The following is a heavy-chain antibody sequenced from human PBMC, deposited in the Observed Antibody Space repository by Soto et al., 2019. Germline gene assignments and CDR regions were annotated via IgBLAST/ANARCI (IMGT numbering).Heavy chain of an antibody. Sequence: SETLSLTCAVSGYSISSGYYWGWLRQPPGKGLEWIGSTYHGGSTYYNPSLNSRVTLSIDMTNNHVSLILNSVTAADTAVYYCARVGPWVPYYYDSSPYTFENWFDPWGQGTLVTVSS. V-gene: IGHV4-38-2*01. D-gene: IGHD3-22*01. CDR2: TYHGGST. J-gene: IGHJ5*02. CDR3: ARVGPWVPYYYDSSPYTFENWFDP. CDR1: GYSISSGYY.